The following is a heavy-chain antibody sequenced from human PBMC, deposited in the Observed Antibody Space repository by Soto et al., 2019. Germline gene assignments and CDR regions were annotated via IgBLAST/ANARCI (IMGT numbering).Heavy chain of an antibody. D-gene: IGHD3-10*01. J-gene: IGHJ4*02. CDR2: ISGSGGST. V-gene: IGHV3-23*01. CDR3: AKDYENWAYYYGSGSFGY. Sequence: EVQLLESGGGLVQPGGSLRLSCAASGLTFSSYAMSWVRQAPGKGLEWVSAISGSGGSTYYADSVKGRFTISRDNSKNTLYLQMNSLRAEDTAVYYCAKDYENWAYYYGSGSFGYWGQGTLVTVSS. CDR1: GLTFSSYA.